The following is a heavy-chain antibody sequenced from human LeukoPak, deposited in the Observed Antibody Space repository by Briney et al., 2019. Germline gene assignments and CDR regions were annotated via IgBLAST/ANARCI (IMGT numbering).Heavy chain of an antibody. D-gene: IGHD4-23*01. CDR1: GDTFSSYD. Sequence: GSSVKVSCKASGDTFSSYDISWVRQAPGQGLEWIGGITPIFGTPNYTQKFQGRVTITAGESTRTAYMELRSLRSEDTAVYYCARGWLAETIMVTPYNYWGQGTLVTVSS. CDR3: ARGWLAETIMVTPYNY. CDR2: ITPIFGTP. J-gene: IGHJ4*02. V-gene: IGHV1-69*01.